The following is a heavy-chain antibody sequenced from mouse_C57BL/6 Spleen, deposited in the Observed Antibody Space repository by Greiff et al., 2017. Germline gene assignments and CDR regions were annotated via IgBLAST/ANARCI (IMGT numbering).Heavy chain of an antibody. J-gene: IGHJ1*03. CDR1: GYTFTSYW. CDR2: IYPGSGST. D-gene: IGHD4-1*01. CDR3: ARGEKLGRYIDD. V-gene: IGHV1-55*01. Sequence: QVQLQQPGAELVKPGASVKMSCKASGYTFTSYWITWVKQRPGQGLEWIGDIYPGSGSTNYNEKFKSKATLTVDTSSSTAYMQHSSLTSEDSAVYYGARGEKLGRYIDDWGTGTTVTVSS.